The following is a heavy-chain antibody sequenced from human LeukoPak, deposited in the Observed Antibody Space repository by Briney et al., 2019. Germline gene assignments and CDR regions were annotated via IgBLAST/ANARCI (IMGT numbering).Heavy chain of an antibody. V-gene: IGHV3-23*01. D-gene: IGHD3-16*01. J-gene: IGHJ2*01. CDR2: ISGSGGST. CDR3: AGGSGAWYFDL. CDR1: GFTFSSYA. Sequence: GGSLRLSCAASGFTFSSYAMSWVRHAPGKGLEWVSAISGSGGSTYYADSVKGRFTISRDNSKNTLYLQMNSLRAEDTAVYYCAGGSGAWYFDLWGRGTLVTVSS.